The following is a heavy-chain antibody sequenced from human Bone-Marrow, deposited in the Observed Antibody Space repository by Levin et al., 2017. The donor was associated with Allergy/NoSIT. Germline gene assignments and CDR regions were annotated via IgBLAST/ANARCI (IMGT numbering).Heavy chain of an antibody. D-gene: IGHD3-9*01. CDR2: ISSDGKNT. CDR1: GFTLRGYG. CDR3: AKDLGLRHFDWLFYFDY. J-gene: IGHJ4*02. V-gene: IGHV3-30*18. Sequence: LSLTCAASGFTLRGYGMHWVRQAPGKGLEWVAVISSDGKNTYYADSVKGRFTISRDNSKNTLYLQMDSLRPDDTAVYHCAKDLGLRHFDWLFYFDYWGQGILLTVSS.